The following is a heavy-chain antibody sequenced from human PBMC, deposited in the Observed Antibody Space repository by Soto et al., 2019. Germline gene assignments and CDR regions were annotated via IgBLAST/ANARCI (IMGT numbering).Heavy chain of an antibody. V-gene: IGHV4-4*02. J-gene: IGHJ6*02. CDR3: ARFSIAVAGAAYGMDV. CDR2: IYHSGST. Sequence: SETLSLTCAVSGGSISSSNWWSWVRQPPGKGLEWIGEIYHSGSTNYNPSLKSRVTISVDKSKNQFSLKLSSVTAADTAVYYCARFSIAVAGAAYGMDVWGQGTTVTAP. D-gene: IGHD6-19*01. CDR1: GGSISSSNW.